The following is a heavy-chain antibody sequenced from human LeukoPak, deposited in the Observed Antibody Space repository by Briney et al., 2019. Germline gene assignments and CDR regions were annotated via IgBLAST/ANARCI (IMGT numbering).Heavy chain of an antibody. Sequence: SETLSFTSAVYGVSFSGYYWSWIRHPPGKGLEWSGEINHSGSTNYNPSLKSRVTISVDTSKNQFSLKLSSVTAADTAVYYCARRRGYYDSSGYYFRLDFDYWGQGTLVTVSS. CDR2: INHSGST. J-gene: IGHJ4*02. CDR1: GVSFSGYY. CDR3: ARRRGYYDSSGYYFRLDFDY. V-gene: IGHV4-34*01. D-gene: IGHD3-22*01.